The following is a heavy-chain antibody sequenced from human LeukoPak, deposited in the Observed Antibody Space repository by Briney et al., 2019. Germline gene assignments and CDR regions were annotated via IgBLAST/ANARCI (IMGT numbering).Heavy chain of an antibody. Sequence: SETLSLTCTVSGGSISSYYWSWIRQPPGKGLEWIGYIYYSGSTNYNPSLKSRVTISVDTSKNQFSLKLSSVTAADTAVYYCAREGRSPYQLLPGHGFDPWGQGTLVTVSS. CDR3: AREGRSPYQLLPGHGFDP. V-gene: IGHV4-59*01. CDR2: IYYSGST. D-gene: IGHD2-2*01. J-gene: IGHJ5*02. CDR1: GGSISSYY.